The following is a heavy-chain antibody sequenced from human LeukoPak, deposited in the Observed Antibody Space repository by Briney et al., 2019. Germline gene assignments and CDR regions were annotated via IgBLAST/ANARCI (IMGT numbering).Heavy chain of an antibody. D-gene: IGHD4-17*01. Sequence: SETLSLTCAVYGGSFSGYYWSWIRQPPGKGLEWIGEINHSGSTNYNPSLRSRVTISVDTSKNQFSLKLSSVTAADTALYYCARYDYGDCWFDPWGQGTLVTVSS. J-gene: IGHJ5*02. CDR1: GGSFSGYY. CDR3: ARYDYGDCWFDP. V-gene: IGHV4-34*01. CDR2: INHSGST.